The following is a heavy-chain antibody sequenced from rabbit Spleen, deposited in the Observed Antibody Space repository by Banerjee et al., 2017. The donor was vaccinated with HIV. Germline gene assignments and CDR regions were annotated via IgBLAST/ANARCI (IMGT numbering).Heavy chain of an antibody. D-gene: IGHD1-1*01. CDR3: ARDASSSSGYGFDL. CDR1: GFSFSSDYY. Sequence: QSLEESGGGLVQPEGSLTLTCSTSGFSFSSDYYMCWVRQAPGKGLEWIACIYDGSSGSTYYASWAKGRFTISKTSSTTVTLQVTSLTAADTATYFCARDASSSSGYGFDLWGPGTLVTVS. CDR2: IYDGSSGST. V-gene: IGHV1S40*01. J-gene: IGHJ4*01.